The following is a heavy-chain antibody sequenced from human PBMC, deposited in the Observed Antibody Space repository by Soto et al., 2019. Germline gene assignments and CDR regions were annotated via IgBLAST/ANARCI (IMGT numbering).Heavy chain of an antibody. CDR1: GGSISSGDYY. V-gene: IGHV4-30-4*01. CDR3: AKSFTYYYDSSGYHAFDI. Sequence: SETLSLTCTVSGGSISSGDYYWSWIRQPPGKGLEWIGYIYYSGSTHYNPSLKSRVTISVDTSKNQFSLKLSSVTAADTAVYYCAKSFTYYYDSSGYHAFDIWGQGTMVTVSS. J-gene: IGHJ3*02. D-gene: IGHD3-22*01. CDR2: IYYSGST.